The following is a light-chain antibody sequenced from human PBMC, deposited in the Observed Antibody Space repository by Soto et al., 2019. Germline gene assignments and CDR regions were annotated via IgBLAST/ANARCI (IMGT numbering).Light chain of an antibody. CDR3: QHYNSYSEA. Sequence: IEVTHAPSTLSGSKGDRVTITCRASQTIRSWLAWYQRKPGKAPKLLIYKASTLKSGVPSRFSGSGSGTEFTLTISSLQPDDFATYDCQHYNSYSEAFGQRTNVDI. CDR1: QTIRSW. CDR2: KAS. J-gene: IGKJ1*01. V-gene: IGKV1-5*03.